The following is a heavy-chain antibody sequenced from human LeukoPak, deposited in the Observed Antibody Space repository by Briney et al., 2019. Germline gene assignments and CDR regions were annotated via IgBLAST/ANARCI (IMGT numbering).Heavy chain of an antibody. CDR2: INHSGST. V-gene: IGHV4-34*01. D-gene: IGHD6-13*01. CDR1: GGSFSGYY. CDR3: ARLYSSSLGRVFDY. J-gene: IGHJ4*02. Sequence: SETLSLTCAVYGGSFSGYYWSWIRQPPGKGLEWIGEINHSGSTNYNPSLKSRVTISVDTSKNQFSLKLSSVTAADTAVYYCARLYSSSLGRVFDYWGQGTLVTVSS.